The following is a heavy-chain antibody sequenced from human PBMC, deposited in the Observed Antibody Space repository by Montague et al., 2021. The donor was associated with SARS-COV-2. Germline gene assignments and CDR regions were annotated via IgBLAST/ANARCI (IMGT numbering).Heavy chain of an antibody. J-gene: IGHJ4*02. V-gene: IGHV4-31*03. CDR3: ARVLGSGSYQFDY. D-gene: IGHD1-26*01. Sequence: TLSLTCTVSGDSISSGGYYWSWIRRHPGKGLEWLGYISSSGRSFYNPSLRSRLTISLDTSKNQFSLQLSSVTAADTALYYCARVLGSGSYQFDYWGQGTLVTVSS. CDR2: ISSSGRS. CDR1: GDSISSGGYY.